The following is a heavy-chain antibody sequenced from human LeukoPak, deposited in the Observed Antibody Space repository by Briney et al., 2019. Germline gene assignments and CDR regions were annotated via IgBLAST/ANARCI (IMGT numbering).Heavy chain of an antibody. CDR2: ISSNSSYI. CDR3: AREERARRFDY. V-gene: IGHV3-21*01. Sequence: GGSLRLSCAASGFTFSSYSMNWVRQAPGKGLEWVSSISSNSSYIYYADSVKGRFTISRDNAKNSLYLQMNSLRAEDTAVYYCAREERARRFDYWGQGTLVTVSS. D-gene: IGHD6-6*01. J-gene: IGHJ4*02. CDR1: GFTFSSYS.